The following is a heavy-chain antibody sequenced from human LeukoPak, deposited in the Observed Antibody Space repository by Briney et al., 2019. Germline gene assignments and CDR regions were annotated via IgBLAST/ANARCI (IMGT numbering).Heavy chain of an antibody. Sequence: GASVKVSCKASGYTFSNFGINWLRQAPGHGLEWMGWISDCNSNRNYVQKFQGRFTLTADTSSSTAYMELRSLTSDDTATYYCARSGRSWYDWSDPWGQGTQVTVSA. CDR2: ISDCNSNR. D-gene: IGHD6-13*01. J-gene: IGHJ5*02. CDR1: GYTFSNFG. CDR3: ARSGRSWYDWSDP. V-gene: IGHV1-18*01.